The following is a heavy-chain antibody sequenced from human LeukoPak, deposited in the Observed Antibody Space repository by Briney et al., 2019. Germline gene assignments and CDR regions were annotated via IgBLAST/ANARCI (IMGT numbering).Heavy chain of an antibody. J-gene: IGHJ6*03. Sequence: ASVKVSCKASGYTFTGYYMHWVRQAPGQGLEWMGWINPNSGGTNYAQKFQGRVTMTRDTSISTAYMELSRLRSDDTAVYYCARDREVYDFWSGYFGSGYYYMDVWGKGTTVTVSS. D-gene: IGHD3-3*01. CDR1: GYTFTGYY. CDR3: ARDREVYDFWSGYFGSGYYYMDV. CDR2: INPNSGGT. V-gene: IGHV1-2*02.